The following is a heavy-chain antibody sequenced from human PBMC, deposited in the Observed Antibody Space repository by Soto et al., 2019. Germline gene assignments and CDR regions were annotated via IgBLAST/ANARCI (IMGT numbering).Heavy chain of an antibody. V-gene: IGHV3-30*18. D-gene: IGHD1-26*01. CDR2: ISYDGSNR. CDR3: AKDLFSGGSYPNWFDP. Sequence: QVQLVESGGGVVQPGRSLRLSCTASGFSFSSYGMHWVCQAPGKGLEWVALISYDGSNRFYADSVKGRFTISRDNSKNTLYLQMNSLRAEDTAVYYCAKDLFSGGSYPNWFDPWGQGTLVTVSS. J-gene: IGHJ5*02. CDR1: GFSFSSYG.